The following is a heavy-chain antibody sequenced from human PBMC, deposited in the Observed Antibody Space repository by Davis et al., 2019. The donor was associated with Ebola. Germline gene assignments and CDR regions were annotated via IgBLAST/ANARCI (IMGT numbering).Heavy chain of an antibody. V-gene: IGHV1-69*05. CDR1: GGTFSSYA. CDR3: ARAGRSPVPSYYYYGMDV. Sequence: SVKVSCKASGGTFSSYAISWVRQAPGQGLEWMGGIIPIFGTANYAQKLQGRVTMTTDTSTSTAYMELRSLRSDDTAVYYCARAGRSPVPSYYYYGMDVWGQVTTVTVSS. J-gene: IGHJ6*02. D-gene: IGHD4-17*01. CDR2: IIPIFGTA.